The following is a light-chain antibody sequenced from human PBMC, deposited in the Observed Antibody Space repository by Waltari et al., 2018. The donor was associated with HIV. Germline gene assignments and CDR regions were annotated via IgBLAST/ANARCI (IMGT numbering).Light chain of an antibody. CDR3: AAWGDSLSGPVV. V-gene: IGLV1-47*01. CDR2: RNN. Sequence: QSVLTQPPSVSGTPGQRVTISCSGSSSNIHWYQQLPGTAPRLLIYRNNQRHSGVPDLFSGSKSGTAASLAISGLRSEDEADYHCAAWGDSLSGPVVFGGGTKLTVL. J-gene: IGLJ2*01. CDR1: SSNI.